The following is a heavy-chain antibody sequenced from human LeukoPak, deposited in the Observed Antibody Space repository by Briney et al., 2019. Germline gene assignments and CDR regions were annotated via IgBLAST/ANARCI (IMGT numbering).Heavy chain of an antibody. D-gene: IGHD2-15*01. Sequence: ASVKVSCKASGYTFTGYYMHWVRQAPGQGLEWMGRINPNSGGTNYAQKFQGRVTMTRDTSISTAYMELSRLRSSDTAVYYCARDMHIVVVVAAYYMDVWGKGTTVTVSS. V-gene: IGHV1-2*06. CDR3: ARDMHIVVVVAAYYMDV. CDR1: GYTFTGYY. CDR2: INPNSGGT. J-gene: IGHJ6*03.